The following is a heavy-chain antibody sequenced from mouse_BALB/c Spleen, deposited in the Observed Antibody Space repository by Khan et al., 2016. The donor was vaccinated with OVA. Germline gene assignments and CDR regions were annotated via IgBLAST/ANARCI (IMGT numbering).Heavy chain of an antibody. Sequence: QVQLQQSGAELMKPGASVKISCKAAGYTFSGYWIEWVKQRPGHGLEWIGELLTGTDHTKYNENFKGKATLTADTSTNTAYMQLSNLTSEDSAVYYVARTHYYGSGYFDYWGQGTTLTVSS. CDR2: LLTGTDHT. V-gene: IGHV1-9*01. J-gene: IGHJ2*01. D-gene: IGHD1-1*01. CDR3: ARTHYYGSGYFDY. CDR1: GYTFSGYW.